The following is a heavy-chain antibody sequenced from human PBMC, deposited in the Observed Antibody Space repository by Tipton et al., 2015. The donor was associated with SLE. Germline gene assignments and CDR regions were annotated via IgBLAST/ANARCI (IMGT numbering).Heavy chain of an antibody. CDR2: ISVHNDDT. D-gene: IGHD5-24*01. CDR3: ARDPNYPDGFNI. Sequence: QLVQSGAEVKKSGASVRVSCKASGYTFTSDAIGWVRQAPGQGLEWMGWISVHNDDTEKPQKFQGRVTMTTDTSTSTAYLELSSLRSEDTAMYYCARDPNYPDGFNIWGQGTMVTVSS. V-gene: IGHV1-18*01. CDR1: GYTFTSDA. J-gene: IGHJ3*02.